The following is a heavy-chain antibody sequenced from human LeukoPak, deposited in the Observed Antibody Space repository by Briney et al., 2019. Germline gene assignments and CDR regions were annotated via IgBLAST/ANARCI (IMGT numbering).Heavy chain of an antibody. CDR3: AKGPRDWYFDL. CDR1: GFTFSSYA. V-gene: IGHV3-30*18. Sequence: PGGSLRLSCAASGFTFSSYAMSWVRQAPGKGLEWVAVISFDGSIGYYADSVKGRFTISRDNSRNTLYLQMNSLRPEDTAVYYCAKGPRDWYFDLWGRGTLVTVSS. CDR2: ISFDGSIG. J-gene: IGHJ2*01.